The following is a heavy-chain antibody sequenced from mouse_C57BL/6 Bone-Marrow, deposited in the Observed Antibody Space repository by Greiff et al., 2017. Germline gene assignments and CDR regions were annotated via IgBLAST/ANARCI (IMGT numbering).Heavy chain of an antibody. J-gene: IGHJ2*01. CDR2: IYPSDSET. V-gene: IGHV1-52*01. CDR3: ASSLYGYDRVAYYFDY. D-gene: IGHD2-2*01. CDR1: GYTFTSYW. Sequence: QVQLKQPGAELVRPGSSVKLSCKASGYTFTSYWMHWVKQRPIQGLEWIGNIYPSDSETHYNQKFKDKATLTVDKSSSTAYMQLSSLTSEDSAVYYCASSLYGYDRVAYYFDYWGQGTTLTVSS.